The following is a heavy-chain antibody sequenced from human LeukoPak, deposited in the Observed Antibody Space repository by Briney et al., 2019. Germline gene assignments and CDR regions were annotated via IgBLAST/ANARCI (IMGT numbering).Heavy chain of an antibody. CDR2: IKQDGSEK. D-gene: IGHD6-13*01. CDR1: GFTFSSYW. Sequence: GGSLRLSCAASGFTFSSYWMSWVRQAPGKGLEWVANIKQDGSEKYYVDSVKGRFTISRDNAKNSLYLQMNSLRAEDTAVYYCARVSRIAAAGADWFDPWGQGTLVTVSS. V-gene: IGHV3-7*01. CDR3: ARVSRIAAAGADWFDP. J-gene: IGHJ5*02.